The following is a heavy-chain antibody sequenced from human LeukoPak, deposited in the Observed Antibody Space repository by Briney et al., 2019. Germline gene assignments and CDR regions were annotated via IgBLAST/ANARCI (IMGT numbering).Heavy chain of an antibody. J-gene: IGHJ3*02. CDR3: ARASIDCSSTSCYVTSGAFDI. Sequence: SVKVSCKASGGTFSSYAISWVRQAPRQGLEWMGRIIPILGIANYAQKFQGRVTITADKSTSTAYMELSSLRSEDTAVYYCARASIDCSSTSCYVTSGAFDIWGQGTMVTVSS. D-gene: IGHD2-2*01. CDR2: IIPILGIA. CDR1: GGTFSSYA. V-gene: IGHV1-69*04.